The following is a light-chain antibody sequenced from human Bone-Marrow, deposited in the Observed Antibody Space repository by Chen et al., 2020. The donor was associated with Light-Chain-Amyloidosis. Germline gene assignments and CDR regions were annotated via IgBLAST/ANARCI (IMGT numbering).Light chain of an antibody. Sequence: YVLTQPSSVSVAPGQTATIACGGNNIGSTSVHWYQQTPGQAPLLVVYDDSDRPSGIPERLSGSNSGNTATLTISRVEAGDEADYYCQVWDRSSDRPVFGGGIKLTVL. CDR1: NIGSTS. CDR3: QVWDRSSDRPV. V-gene: IGLV3-21*02. J-gene: IGLJ3*02. CDR2: DDS.